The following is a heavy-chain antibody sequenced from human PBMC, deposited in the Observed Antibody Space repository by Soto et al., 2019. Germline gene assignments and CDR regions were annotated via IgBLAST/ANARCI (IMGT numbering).Heavy chain of an antibody. D-gene: IGHD1-1*01. CDR3: AKDKAGDWNNPRGGYFDY. Sequence: EVQLLESGGGLVQPGGSLRLSCAASGFTFSSYAMSWVRQAPGKGLEWVSAISGSGGSTYYADSVKGRFTISRDNSKNTLYLQMNSLRAEDTAVYYCAKDKAGDWNNPRGGYFDYWGQGTLVTVSS. CDR2: ISGSGGST. CDR1: GFTFSSYA. V-gene: IGHV3-23*01. J-gene: IGHJ4*02.